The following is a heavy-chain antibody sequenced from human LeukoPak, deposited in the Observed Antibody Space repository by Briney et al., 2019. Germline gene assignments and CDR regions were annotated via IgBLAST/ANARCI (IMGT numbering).Heavy chain of an antibody. CDR2: IKQDGSEK. D-gene: IGHD3/OR15-3a*01. CDR3: ARDVLPWTY. CDR1: XVTFSSYW. J-gene: IGHJ4*02. Sequence: LSCAASXVTFSSYWMSWVGQAPGKGLEWVANIKQDGSEKYYVDSVKGRFTISRDNAKNSLYLQMNSLRAQDTALYYCARDVLPWTYWGQGTLVTVSS. V-gene: IGHV3-7*01.